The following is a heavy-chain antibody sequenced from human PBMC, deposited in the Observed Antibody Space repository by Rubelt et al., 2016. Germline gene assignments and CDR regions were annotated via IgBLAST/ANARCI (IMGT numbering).Heavy chain of an antibody. V-gene: IGHV1-8*01. CDR3: ARGDY. CDR1: GYTLNSYD. J-gene: IGHJ4*02. CDR2: MRPNRGTT. Sequence: QVQLVQSGAEVKKPGASVKVSCKASGYTLNSYDINWVRQATGQGLEWMGWMRPNRGTTGYAQQLQGRVTLNRETSKTTANMGLSGRGSDETAGYYCARGDYWGQGTLVTVSS.